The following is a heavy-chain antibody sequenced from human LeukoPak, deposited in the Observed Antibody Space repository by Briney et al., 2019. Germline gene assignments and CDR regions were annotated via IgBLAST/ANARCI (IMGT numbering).Heavy chain of an antibody. D-gene: IGHD5-18*01. CDR1: GYRFTNYW. CDR2: IYPGASDT. CDR3: ARGSSGYTYGFDY. V-gene: IGHV5-51*01. Sequence: GESLKISCKGSGYRFTNYWIGWVRQMPGKGLEWMAIIYPGASDTRYSPSFQGQVTISADKSIRNAYLQWSSLKASDTAMYYCARGSSGYTYGFDYWGQGTLVTVSS. J-gene: IGHJ4*02.